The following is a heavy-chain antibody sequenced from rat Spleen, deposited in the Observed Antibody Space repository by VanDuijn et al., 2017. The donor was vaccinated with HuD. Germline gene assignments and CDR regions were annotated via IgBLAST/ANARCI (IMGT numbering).Heavy chain of an antibody. CDR3: TGGGIPWYLDF. CDR1: GFTFSDYY. J-gene: IGHJ1*01. D-gene: IGHD2-2*01. Sequence: EVQLVESGGGLVQPGRSLKLSCAASGFTFSDYYMAWVRQAPKKGLEWVTTISYDGSSTYYRDSVKGRFTISRDNAKTTLYLQMDSLRSEDTATYYCTGGGIPWYLDFWGPGTMVTVSS. V-gene: IGHV5-7*01. CDR2: ISYDGSST.